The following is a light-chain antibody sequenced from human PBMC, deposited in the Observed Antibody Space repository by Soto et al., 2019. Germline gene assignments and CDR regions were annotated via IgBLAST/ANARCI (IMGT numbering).Light chain of an antibody. CDR2: DND. CDR1: TSNIAKNH. Sequence: QSVLTQPPSVSAAPGQKVSISCSGSTSNIAKNHVSWYQRLPGTAPKLLFYDNDKRPSGIPDRSSASKSATSSTLDITGLQTGDEADYLCGAWDDSLSFYVFGTGTKVTVL. V-gene: IGLV1-51*01. J-gene: IGLJ1*01. CDR3: GAWDDSLSFYV.